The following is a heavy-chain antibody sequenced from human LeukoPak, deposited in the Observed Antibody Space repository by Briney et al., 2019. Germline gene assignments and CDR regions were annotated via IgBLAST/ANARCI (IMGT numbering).Heavy chain of an antibody. CDR3: AKLAKYFYGSETYYFFEH. Sequence: GESLRLSCAASGFSFTTYWMGWVRQAPGKGLEWVANIKQDGTEKYYVDSVMGRFTISRDNAKNSLYLQMNSLRVEDTAMYYCAKLAKYFYGSETYYFFEHWGQGTPVTASS. CDR1: GFSFTTYW. CDR2: IKQDGTEK. D-gene: IGHD3-10*01. J-gene: IGHJ4*02. V-gene: IGHV3-7*01.